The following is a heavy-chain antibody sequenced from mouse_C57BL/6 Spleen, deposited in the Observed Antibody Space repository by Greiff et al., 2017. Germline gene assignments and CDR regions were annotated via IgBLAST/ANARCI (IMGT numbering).Heavy chain of an antibody. D-gene: IGHD2-1*01. J-gene: IGHJ4*01. CDR3: ARYYGNPSSRSMDY. CDR1: GYTFTSYW. Sequence: QVQLQQPGAELVRPGSSVKLSCKASGYTFTSYWMHWVKQRPIQGLEWIGNIDPSDSETHYNQKFKDKATLTVDKSSSTAYMQLSSLTSEDSAVYYCARYYGNPSSRSMDYWGQGTSVTVSS. V-gene: IGHV1-52*01. CDR2: IDPSDSET.